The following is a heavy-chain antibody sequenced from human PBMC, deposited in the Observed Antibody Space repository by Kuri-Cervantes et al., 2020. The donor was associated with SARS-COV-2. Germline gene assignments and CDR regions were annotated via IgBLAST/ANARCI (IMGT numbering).Heavy chain of an antibody. CDR3: ARGLYDYVWGSYRYGWFDP. Sequence: SETLSLTCTVSGGSISSSSYYWGWIRQPPGKGLEWIGSIYYSGSTYYNPSLKSRVTISVDTSKNQFSLKLSSVTAADTALYYCARGLYDYVWGSYRYGWFDPWGQGTLVTVSS. D-gene: IGHD3-16*02. CDR1: GGSISSSSYY. CDR2: IYYSGST. V-gene: IGHV4-39*01. J-gene: IGHJ5*02.